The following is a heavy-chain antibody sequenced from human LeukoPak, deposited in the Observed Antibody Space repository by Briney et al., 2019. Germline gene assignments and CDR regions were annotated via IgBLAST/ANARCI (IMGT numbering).Heavy chain of an antibody. J-gene: IGHJ4*02. D-gene: IGHD3-22*01. V-gene: IGHV1-18*01. CDR3: ARDDYYYDSSGYYFFDY. CDR1: GYTFTSYG. CDR2: ISAYNGNT. Sequence: ASVKVSCTASGYTFTSYGISWVRQAPGQGLEWMGWISAYNGNTNYAQTLQGRVTMTTDTSTSTAYVELRSLRSDDTAVYYCARDDYYYDSSGYYFFDYWGQGTLVTVSS.